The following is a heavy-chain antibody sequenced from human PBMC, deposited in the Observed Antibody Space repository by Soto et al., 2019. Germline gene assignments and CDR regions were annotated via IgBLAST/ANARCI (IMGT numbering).Heavy chain of an antibody. V-gene: IGHV1-8*01. J-gene: IGHJ6*02. CDR1: GYTFTSYD. Sequence: QVQLVQSGAEVKKPGASVKVSCKASGYTFTSYDINWVRQATGQGLEWMGWMNPNSGNTGYAQKFQGRVTMTRNTSISTAYMELGSLRSEDTAVYYCVSERTGTTSMDVWGQGTTVTVSS. D-gene: IGHD1-1*01. CDR3: VSERTGTTSMDV. CDR2: MNPNSGNT.